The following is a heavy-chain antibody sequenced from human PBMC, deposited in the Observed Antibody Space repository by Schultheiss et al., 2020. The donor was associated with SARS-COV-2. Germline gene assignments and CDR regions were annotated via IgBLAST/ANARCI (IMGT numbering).Heavy chain of an antibody. CDR3: AKENTYYYDSSGSLDY. Sequence: GGSLRLSCAASGFTFSSYDMHWVRQATGKGLEWVSAIGTAGDPYYPGSVKGRFTISRENAKNSLYLQMNSLRAGDTAVYYCAKENTYYYDSSGSLDYWGQGTLVTVSS. D-gene: IGHD3-22*01. J-gene: IGHJ4*02. V-gene: IGHV3-13*05. CDR2: IGTAGDP. CDR1: GFTFSSYD.